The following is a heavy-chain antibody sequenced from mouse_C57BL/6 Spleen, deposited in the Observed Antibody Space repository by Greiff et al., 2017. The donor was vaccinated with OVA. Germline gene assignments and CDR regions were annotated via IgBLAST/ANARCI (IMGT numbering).Heavy chain of an antibody. CDR2: ISYDGSN. CDR3: ARGYSNYDAMDY. J-gene: IGHJ4*01. D-gene: IGHD2-5*01. Sequence: EVKLMESGPGLVKPSQSLSLTCSVTGYSITSGYYWNWIRQFPGNKLEWMGYISYDGSNNYNPSLKNRISITRDTSKNQFFLKLNSVTTEDTATYYCARGYSNYDAMDYWGQGTSVTVSS. CDR1: GYSITSGYY. V-gene: IGHV3-6*01.